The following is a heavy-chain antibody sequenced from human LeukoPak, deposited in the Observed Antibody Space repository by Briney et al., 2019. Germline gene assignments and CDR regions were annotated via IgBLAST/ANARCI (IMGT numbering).Heavy chain of an antibody. V-gene: IGHV1-2*02. CDR2: INPNSGGT. J-gene: IGHJ5*02. Sequence: ASVTVSCKASGYTFTGYYMHWVRQPPGQGLEWMGWINPNSGGTNYAQKFQGRVTTTRDTSISTAYMELSRLTSDDTAVYYCAKYDFWSGYYWFDPWGQGTLVTVSS. D-gene: IGHD3-3*01. CDR3: AKYDFWSGYYWFDP. CDR1: GYTFTGYY.